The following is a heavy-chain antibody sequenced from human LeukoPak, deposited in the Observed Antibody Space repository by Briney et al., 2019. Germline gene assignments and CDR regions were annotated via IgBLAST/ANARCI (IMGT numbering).Heavy chain of an antibody. V-gene: IGHV3-15*01. D-gene: IGHD3-10*01. Sequence: GGSLRLSCAASGFTFTNAWMTWVRQAPGKGLEGVGRIKSKGDGETTDYAAPVKGRFSRSRDDSKATMYLQMYSLEAEDTAVYYCTTDLGLTMIRGVIVYWGQGALVTVSS. J-gene: IGHJ4*02. CDR2: IKSKGDGETT. CDR1: GFTFTNAW. CDR3: TTDLGLTMIRGVIVY.